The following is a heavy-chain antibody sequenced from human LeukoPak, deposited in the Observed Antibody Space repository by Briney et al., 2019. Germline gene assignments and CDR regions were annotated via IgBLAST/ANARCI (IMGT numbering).Heavy chain of an antibody. CDR1: GFTFSYYG. V-gene: IGHV3-30*02. Sequence: HSGGSLRLSCAASGFTFSYYGMHWVRQAPGKGLEWVAFIRYDGTNKYYADSVKGRFTISRDNSKNTLYLQMNSLRAEDTAVYYCAKGGAAHDAFDIWGQGTMVTVSS. CDR2: IRYDGTNK. CDR3: AKGGAAHDAFDI. D-gene: IGHD1-26*01. J-gene: IGHJ3*02.